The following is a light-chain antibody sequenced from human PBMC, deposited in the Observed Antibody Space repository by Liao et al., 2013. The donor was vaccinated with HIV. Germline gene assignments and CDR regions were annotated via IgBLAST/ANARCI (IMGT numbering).Light chain of an antibody. Sequence: SYELSQPPSVSVSPGQTAIITCSGNTLGDKYISWYQQRPGQSPVVVIYEDTKRPSGIPERFSASNSGNTATLTISRVEAGDEADYYCQVWDTSSAHQVFGGGTKLTVL. CDR3: QVWDTSSAHQV. CDR2: EDT. V-gene: IGLV3-1*01. CDR1: TLGDKY. J-gene: IGLJ3*02.